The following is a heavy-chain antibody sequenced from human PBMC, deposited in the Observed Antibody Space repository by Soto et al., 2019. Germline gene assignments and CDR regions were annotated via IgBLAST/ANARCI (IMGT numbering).Heavy chain of an antibody. V-gene: IGHV4-31*03. CDR2: IYHSGGA. J-gene: IGHJ6*02. CDR1: GDSITSGGYY. Sequence: KPSETLSLTSTVSGDSITSGGYYWSWLRQPPGKGLEWIGYIYHSGGASYNPSLRGRAVISIDTSKNQFSLRLNAVTAADTATYYCARDYYGAGSQYYYYGMEVWGQGTTVTVSS. CDR3: ARDYYGAGSQYYYYGMEV. D-gene: IGHD3-10*01.